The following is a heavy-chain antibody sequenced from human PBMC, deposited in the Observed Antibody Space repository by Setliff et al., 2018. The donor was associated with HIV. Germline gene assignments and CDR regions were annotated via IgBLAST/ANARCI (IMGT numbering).Heavy chain of an antibody. Sequence: GESLKISCKGSGYSFTNYWIGWVRQMPGKGLEWMGIIYPGDSDTRYSPSFQGQVSISADKSINTAYLQWSSLKASDTAMYYCARATFEQLGNFDYWGQGTLVTVSS. J-gene: IGHJ4*02. V-gene: IGHV5-51*01. CDR1: GYSFTNYW. CDR2: IYPGDSDT. D-gene: IGHD6-6*01. CDR3: ARATFEQLGNFDY.